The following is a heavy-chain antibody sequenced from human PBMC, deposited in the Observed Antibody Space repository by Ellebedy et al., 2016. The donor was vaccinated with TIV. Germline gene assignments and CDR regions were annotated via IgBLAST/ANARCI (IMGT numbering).Heavy chain of an antibody. V-gene: IGHV3-53*01. J-gene: IGHJ6*02. D-gene: IGHD3-3*01. Sequence: PGGSLRLSCAASGFTVNSHFMSWVRQAPGKGLAWVSLTYAGGSTYYADSVEGRFTVSRDISKNTLYLQMNSLRAEDTAEYYCARELEYSRSMDVWGQGTTVTVSS. CDR3: ARELEYSRSMDV. CDR1: GFTVNSHF. CDR2: TYAGGST.